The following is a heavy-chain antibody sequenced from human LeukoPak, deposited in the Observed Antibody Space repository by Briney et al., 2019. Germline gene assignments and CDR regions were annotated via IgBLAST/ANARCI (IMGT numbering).Heavy chain of an antibody. CDR3: ARVRLVGYDILTGYYSFDY. Sequence: SETLSLTCTVSGGSISSYYWSWIRQPAGKGLEWIGYIYYSGNTNYNPSLKSRVTISVDTSKNQFSLKLSSVTAADTAVYYCARVRLVGYDILTGYYSFDYWGQGTLVTVSS. CDR2: IYYSGNT. CDR1: GGSISSYY. J-gene: IGHJ4*02. V-gene: IGHV4-59*01. D-gene: IGHD3-9*01.